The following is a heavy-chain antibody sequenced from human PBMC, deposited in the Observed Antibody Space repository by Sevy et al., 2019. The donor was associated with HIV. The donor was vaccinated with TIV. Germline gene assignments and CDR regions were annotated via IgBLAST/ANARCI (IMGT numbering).Heavy chain of an antibody. Sequence: SETLSLTCTVSGGSISSSSYYWGWIRQPPGKGLEWIGSIYYSGSTYYNPSRKSRVTISVDTSKNQFSLKLSSVTAADTAVYYCARTDRYCSGGSCYPAAFDIWGQGTMVTVSS. CDR2: IYYSGST. V-gene: IGHV4-39*01. CDR1: GGSISSSSYY. J-gene: IGHJ3*02. D-gene: IGHD2-15*01. CDR3: ARTDRYCSGGSCYPAAFDI.